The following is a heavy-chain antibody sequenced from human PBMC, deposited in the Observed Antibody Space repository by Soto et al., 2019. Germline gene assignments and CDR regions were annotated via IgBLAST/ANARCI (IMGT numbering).Heavy chain of an antibody. CDR3: ARDQGGYCSGGSCYGVDP. CDR2: ISYDGSNK. V-gene: IGHV3-30-3*01. CDR1: GFTFSSYA. D-gene: IGHD2-15*01. J-gene: IGHJ5*02. Sequence: QVQLVESGGGVVQPGRSLRLSCAASGFTFSSYAMHWVRQAPGKGLEWVAVISYDGSNKYYADSMKGRFTISRDNSKNTLYLQMNSLRAEDTAVYYCARDQGGYCSGGSCYGVDPWGQGTLVTVSS.